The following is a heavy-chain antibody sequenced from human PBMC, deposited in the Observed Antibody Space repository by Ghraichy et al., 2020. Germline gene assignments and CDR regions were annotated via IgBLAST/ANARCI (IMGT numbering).Heavy chain of an antibody. CDR1: GGSISSYY. CDR2: IYYSGST. J-gene: IGHJ3*02. V-gene: IGHV4-59*01. CDR3: ARDGVLLWFGERIPSAFDI. Sequence: SETLSLTCTVSGGSISSYYWSWIRQPPGKGLEWIGYIYYSGSTNYNTSLKSRVTISVDTSKNQFSLKLSSVTAADTAVYYCARDGVLLWFGERIPSAFDIWGQGTLVTVSS. D-gene: IGHD3-10*01.